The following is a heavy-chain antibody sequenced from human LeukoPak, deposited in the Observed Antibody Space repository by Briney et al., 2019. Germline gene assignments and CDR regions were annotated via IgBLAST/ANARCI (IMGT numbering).Heavy chain of an antibody. V-gene: IGHV3-30-3*01. J-gene: IGHJ3*02. CDR2: ISYDGSNK. Sequence: PGGSLRLSCAASGFTFSSYAMHWVRQAPGKGLEWVAVISYDGSNKYYADSVKGRFTISRDNSKNTLYLQMNSLRAEDTAVYYCARGSGSYWGDAFDIWGQGTMVTVSS. CDR1: GFTFSSYA. CDR3: ARGSGSYWGDAFDI. D-gene: IGHD1-26*01.